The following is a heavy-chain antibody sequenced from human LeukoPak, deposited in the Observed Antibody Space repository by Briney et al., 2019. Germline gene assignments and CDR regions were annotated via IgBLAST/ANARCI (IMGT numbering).Heavy chain of an antibody. V-gene: IGHV4-4*02. CDR3: ARVGRDIVATITGLDY. Sequence: SGTLSLTCAASGGSISSSNWWSWVRQPPGKGLEWIGEIYHSGSTNYNPSLKSRVTISVDKSKNQFSLKLSSVTAADTAVYYCARVGRDIVATITGLDYWGQGTLVTVSS. J-gene: IGHJ4*02. CDR2: IYHSGST. CDR1: GGSISSSNW. D-gene: IGHD5-12*01.